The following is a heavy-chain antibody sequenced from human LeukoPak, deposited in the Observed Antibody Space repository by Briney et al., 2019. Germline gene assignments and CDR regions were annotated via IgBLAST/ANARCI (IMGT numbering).Heavy chain of an antibody. CDR2: ISGSGGST. CDR3: AKESRAVAGYYFDY. J-gene: IGHJ4*02. CDR1: GFTFSSYA. Sequence: WGSLRLSSSASGFTFSSYAMSWVRQAPGKGLEGISFISGSGGSTYYADSVKGRFTIYRDNSKNTLYLQMNSLGAEDTAVYYCAKESRAVAGYYFDYWGQGTLVTVSS. V-gene: IGHV3-23*01. D-gene: IGHD6-19*01.